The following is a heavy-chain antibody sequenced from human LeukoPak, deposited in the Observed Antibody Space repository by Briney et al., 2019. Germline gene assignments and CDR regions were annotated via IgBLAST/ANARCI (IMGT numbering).Heavy chain of an antibody. CDR3: ARDDKWVFDY. J-gene: IGHJ4*02. Sequence: GGSLRLSCSASGFAFGIYDLNWFRHTPGKGLEWLSYISSTNAIYYADSLKGRFTISRDNAKDSLYLQMNSVRAEDTAVYYCARDDKWVFDYWGQGTLVTVSS. D-gene: IGHD1-26*01. V-gene: IGHV3-69-1*01. CDR2: ISSTNAI. CDR1: GFAFGIYD.